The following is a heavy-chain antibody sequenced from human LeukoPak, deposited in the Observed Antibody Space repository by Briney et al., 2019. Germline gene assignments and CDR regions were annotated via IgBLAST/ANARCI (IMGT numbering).Heavy chain of an antibody. CDR3: ARGSLATFDY. J-gene: IGHJ4*02. D-gene: IGHD6-13*01. V-gene: IGHV3-23*01. CDR2: ISGSGGSI. CDR1: GFTFSSYA. Sequence: GGSLRLSCAASGFTFSSYAMSWVRQAPGKGLEYVSGISGSGGSIYYADSVKGRFTISRDNAKNSVYLQMNSLRAGDTAVYYCARGSLATFDYWGQGTLVTVSS.